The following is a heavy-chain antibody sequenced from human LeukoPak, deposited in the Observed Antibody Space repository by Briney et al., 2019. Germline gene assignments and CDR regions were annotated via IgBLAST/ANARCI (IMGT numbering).Heavy chain of an antibody. CDR2: INPNTGGT. J-gene: IGHJ5*02. V-gene: IGHV1-2*02. CDR3: TKPWTTANWFDP. Sequence: ASVKVSCKTSGYIFTDYYTHWVRQAPGQGLEWMGWINPNTGGTDYSQKFQSRVTMTRDTSISTAYMELSRLTSDDTAVYYCTKPWTTANWFDPWGQGTLVTVSS. CDR1: GYIFTDYY. D-gene: IGHD4-17*01.